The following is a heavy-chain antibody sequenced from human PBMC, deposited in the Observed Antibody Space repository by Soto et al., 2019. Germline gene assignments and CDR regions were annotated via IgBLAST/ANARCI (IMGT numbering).Heavy chain of an antibody. CDR3: ARTQNGKSNGSQFDT. D-gene: IGHD6-19*01. V-gene: IGHV4-39*01. Sequence: AXETLSLPCTLSGGSISSGGYYWAWIRQPPGEGLEWIVSILYSGSTYYNPSLRSRVTISVDTSRNQFYLDLSSVTAADTAVYYCARTQNGKSNGSQFDTWGQGTLVTVSS. CDR2: ILYSGST. CDR1: GGSISSGGYY. J-gene: IGHJ5*02.